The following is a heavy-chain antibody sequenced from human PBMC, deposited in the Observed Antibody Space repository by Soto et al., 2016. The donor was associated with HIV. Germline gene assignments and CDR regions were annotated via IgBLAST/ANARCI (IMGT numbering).Heavy chain of an antibody. CDR3: ARDLGVISGLDY. J-gene: IGHJ4*01. CDR1: GFLLSEYY. CDR2: ITGGRGDT. Sequence: QVQLVESGGGLVKPGGSLRLSCSASGFLLSEYYMNWIRQAPGKGLEWLSSITGGRGDTYYGDSVRGRITISRDNVKNLLYLQINNLRVEDTAIYYCARDLGVISGLDYWGHGILVSVSS. V-gene: IGHV3-11*05. D-gene: IGHD2-21*01.